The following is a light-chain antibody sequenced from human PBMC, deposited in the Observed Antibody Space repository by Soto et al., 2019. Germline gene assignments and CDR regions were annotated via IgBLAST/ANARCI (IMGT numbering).Light chain of an antibody. CDR1: QPISDY. V-gene: IGKV1-39*01. CDR2: TTS. CDR3: QQHYNTPRT. Sequence: DIQMTQSPSSLSASVGDRVTITCRTSQPISDYLNWYQQKPGKAPTXMIYTTSNLQSGVPSRFSGSGSATHFTLTISSLQPEDVATYYCQQHYNTPRTFGQGTKVDIK. J-gene: IGKJ1*01.